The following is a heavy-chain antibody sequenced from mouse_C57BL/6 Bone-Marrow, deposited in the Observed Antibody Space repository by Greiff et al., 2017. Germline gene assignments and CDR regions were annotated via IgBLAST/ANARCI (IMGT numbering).Heavy chain of an antibody. D-gene: IGHD1-1*01. CDR3: ARPYYYGSSYFDY. V-gene: IGHV5-6*02. CDR2: ISSGGSYT. J-gene: IGHJ2*01. CDR1: GFTFSSYG. Sequence: DVKLQESGGDLVKPGGSLKLSCAASGFTFSSYGMSWVRQTPDKRLEWVATISSGGSYTYYPDSVKGRFTISRDNAKNTLYLQMSSLKSEDTAMYYCARPYYYGSSYFDYWGQGTTLTVSS.